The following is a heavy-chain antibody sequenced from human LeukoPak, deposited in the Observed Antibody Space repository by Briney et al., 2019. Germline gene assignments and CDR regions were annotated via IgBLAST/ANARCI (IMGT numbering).Heavy chain of an antibody. CDR3: ARGSYGTGYYCYGMDV. CDR1: GGSISSGGYS. Sequence: SQTLSLTCAVSGGSISSGGYSWSWIRQPPGKGLEWIGYIYHSGSTYYNPSLKSRVTISVDRSKNQFSLKLSSVTAADTAVYYCARGSYGTGYYCYGMDVWGQGTTVTVSS. D-gene: IGHD3-10*01. J-gene: IGHJ6*02. CDR2: IYHSGST. V-gene: IGHV4-30-2*01.